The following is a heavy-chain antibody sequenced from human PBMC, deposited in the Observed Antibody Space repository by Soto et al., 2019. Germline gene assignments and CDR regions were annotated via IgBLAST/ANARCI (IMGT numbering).Heavy chain of an antibody. CDR3: AKADRGSYDWFDP. J-gene: IGHJ5*02. CDR2: ISGSGGST. CDR1: GFTFSSYA. Sequence: PGESLKISCAASGFTFSSYAMSWARQAPGKGLEWVSAISGSGGSTYYADSVKGRFTISRDNSKNTLYLQMNSLRAEDTAVYYCAKADRGSYDWFDPWGKGTLVTFTS. V-gene: IGHV3-23*01. D-gene: IGHD1-26*01.